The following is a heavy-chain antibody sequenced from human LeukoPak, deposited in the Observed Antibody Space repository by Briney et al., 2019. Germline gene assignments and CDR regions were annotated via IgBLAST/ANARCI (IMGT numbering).Heavy chain of an antibody. V-gene: IGHV3-74*01. Sequence: GGSLRLSCTASGFAYSGSSMHWVRQAPGKGLEWVSGIQRDGSSPTYADSVKGRFTISRDNAKGSVYLQVNILRAEDTAVNYCSRGHYGPDYWGQGTLVTVSS. J-gene: IGHJ4*02. CDR2: IQRDGSSP. CDR1: GFAYSGSS. D-gene: IGHD3-16*01. CDR3: SRGHYGPDY.